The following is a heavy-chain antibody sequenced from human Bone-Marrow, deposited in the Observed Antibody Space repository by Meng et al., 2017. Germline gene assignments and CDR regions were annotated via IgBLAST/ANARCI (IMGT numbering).Heavy chain of an antibody. D-gene: IGHD1-26*01. CDR1: GFTFNSFW. V-gene: IGHV3-7*01. J-gene: IGHJ4*02. CDR3: ARDKVVGATRFDY. Sequence: GESLKISCAASGFTFNSFWMSWVRQAPGKAPEWVANINQHGSEIYYVDSVKGRFTISRDNAKNSLYLQMNSLRAEDAAVYYCARDKVVGATRFDYWGQGILVTVSS. CDR2: INQHGSEI.